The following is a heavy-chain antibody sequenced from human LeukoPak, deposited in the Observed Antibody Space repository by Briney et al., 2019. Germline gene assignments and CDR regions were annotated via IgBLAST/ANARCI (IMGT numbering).Heavy chain of an antibody. J-gene: IGHJ4*02. V-gene: IGHV1-2*06. CDR2: INPNSGGT. Sequence: ASVKVSCKASGYTFTGYYIHWVRQAPGQGLEWMGRINPNSGGTNYAQKFQGRVTMTRDTSISTAYMELSRLRSDDTAVYYCARAGSGNYYYFDYWGQGTLVTVSS. CDR3: ARAGSGNYYYFDY. CDR1: GYTFTGYY. D-gene: IGHD3-10*01.